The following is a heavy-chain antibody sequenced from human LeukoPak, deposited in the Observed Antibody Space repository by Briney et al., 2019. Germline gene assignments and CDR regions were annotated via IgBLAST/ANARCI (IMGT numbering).Heavy chain of an antibody. D-gene: IGHD3-10*01. Sequence: GESLKISCKGSGYSFTSYWIGWVRQMPGKGLEWMGIIYPGDSDTRYNPSFQGQVTISADKSISTAYLQWSSLKASDTAMYYCARQPASLLWFGESPEADYFDYWGQGTLVTVSS. J-gene: IGHJ4*02. CDR3: ARQPASLLWFGESPEADYFDY. CDR2: IYPGDSDT. V-gene: IGHV5-51*01. CDR1: GYSFTSYW.